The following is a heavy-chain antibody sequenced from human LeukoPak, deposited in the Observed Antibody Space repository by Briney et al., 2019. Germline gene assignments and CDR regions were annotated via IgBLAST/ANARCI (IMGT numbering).Heavy chain of an antibody. D-gene: IGHD6-19*01. J-gene: IGHJ5*02. CDR2: ISYDGSNK. Sequence: GGSLRLSCTASGFTFSSYAMHWVRQAPGKGLEWVAVISYDGSNKYYADSVKGRFTISRDNSKNTLYMQMNILRAEDTAVYYCARDFVAGISWGQGTLVTVSS. V-gene: IGHV3-30*04. CDR1: GFTFSSYA. CDR3: ARDFVAGIS.